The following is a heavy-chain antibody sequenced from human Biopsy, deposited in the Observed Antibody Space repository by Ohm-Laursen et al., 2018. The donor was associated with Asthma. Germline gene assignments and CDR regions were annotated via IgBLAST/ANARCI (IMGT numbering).Heavy chain of an antibody. V-gene: IGHV4-59*01. CDR2: GHSTGST. CDR3: ARATSTWSQSGPHYFDH. D-gene: IGHD6-13*01. J-gene: IGHJ4*02. CDR1: PGSINDYY. Sequence: GTLSLTCTVSPGSINDYYWNWIRQFPGKGLEWIGYGHSTGSTRFNPSLKSRLTISVDTSVDQVSLKLTSVTAADTAVYYCARATSTWSQSGPHYFDHWGQGTLVTVSS.